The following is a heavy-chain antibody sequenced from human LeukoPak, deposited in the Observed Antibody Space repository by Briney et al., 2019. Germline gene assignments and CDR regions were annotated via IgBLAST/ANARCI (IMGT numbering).Heavy chain of an antibody. D-gene: IGHD1-26*01. Sequence: GASVKVSCKASGYTFTGYYMHWVRQAPGQGLEWMGWINPNSGGTNYAQKFQGRVTMTRDTSISTAYMELSSLRSEDTAVYYCARVGVGATRAPQFDYWGQGTLVTVSS. CDR3: ARVGVGATRAPQFDY. CDR1: GYTFTGYY. CDR2: INPNSGGT. V-gene: IGHV1-2*02. J-gene: IGHJ4*02.